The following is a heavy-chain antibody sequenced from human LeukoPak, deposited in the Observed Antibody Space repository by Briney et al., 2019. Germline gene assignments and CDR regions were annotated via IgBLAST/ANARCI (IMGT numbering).Heavy chain of an antibody. CDR3: ARGDSSGYSY. J-gene: IGHJ4*02. V-gene: IGHV1-69*05. D-gene: IGHD3-22*01. CDR1: GGTFSSYA. CDR2: IIPIFGTA. Sequence: SVKVSCKASGGTFSSYAISWVRQAPGQGLEWMGRIIPIFGTANYAQKFQGRVTITTDESTSTAYMELSSLRSEETAVYYCARGDSSGYSYWGQGTLVTVSS.